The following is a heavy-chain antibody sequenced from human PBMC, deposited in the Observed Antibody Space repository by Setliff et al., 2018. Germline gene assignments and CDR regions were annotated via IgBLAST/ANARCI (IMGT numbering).Heavy chain of an antibody. V-gene: IGHV1-24*01. CDR3: ARGRHPPWSGYPYYYMDV. J-gene: IGHJ6*03. Sequence: GASVKVSCKVSGYTLTELSMHLVRKAPGKGLEWMGGFDPEDGETIYAQKFQGRVTMTEDTSTDTAYMELSSLRSEDTAVYYCARGRHPPWSGYPYYYMDVWGKGTTVTVS. D-gene: IGHD3-3*01. CDR1: GYTLTELS. CDR2: FDPEDGET.